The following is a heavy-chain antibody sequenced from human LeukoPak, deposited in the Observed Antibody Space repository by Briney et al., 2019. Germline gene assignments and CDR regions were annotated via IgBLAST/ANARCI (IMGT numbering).Heavy chain of an antibody. CDR3: AREEEQLAPFDY. J-gene: IGHJ4*02. CDR1: GFTFSSYW. V-gene: IGHV3-74*01. D-gene: IGHD6-13*01. CDR2: INSDGSST. Sequence: GGSLRLSCAASGFTFSSYWMHWVRQAPGKGLVWVSRINSDGSSTSYADSVKGRFTISRDNAKNTLYLQMNSLRDEDTAVYYCAREEEQLAPFDYWGQGTLVTVSS.